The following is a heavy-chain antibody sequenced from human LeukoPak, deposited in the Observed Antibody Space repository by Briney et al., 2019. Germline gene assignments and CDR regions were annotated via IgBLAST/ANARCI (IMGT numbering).Heavy chain of an antibody. J-gene: IGHJ6*03. V-gene: IGHV3-66*02. D-gene: IGHD3-3*01. CDR2: IYSGANT. CDR3: AKTSLSDPSGHYYYMDV. Sequence: GGTLRLSCAASGFTFSSYDMTWVRQAPGKGLEWVSLIYSGANTYYADSVKARFTISRDNSQNTVPLQLNNLRIEDTALYYCAKTSLSDPSGHYYYMDVWGKGTTVTVSS. CDR1: GFTFSSYD.